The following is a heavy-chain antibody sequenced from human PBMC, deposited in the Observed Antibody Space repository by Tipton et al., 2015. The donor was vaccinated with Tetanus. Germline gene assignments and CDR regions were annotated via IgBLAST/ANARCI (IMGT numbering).Heavy chain of an antibody. Sequence: QVQLVQSGAEMKKPGSSVKVSCKASGGTFTNYALSWVRQAPGQGLEWVGGITPIFGTTNFAPKFQGRVTITADESTNTAFMELSSLRSEDTAVYYCARDRVGGAGKNCDYWGQGTLVTVSS. D-gene: IGHD3-16*01. J-gene: IGHJ4*02. V-gene: IGHV1-69*01. CDR3: ARDRVGGAGKNCDY. CDR2: ITPIFGTT. CDR1: GGTFTNYA.